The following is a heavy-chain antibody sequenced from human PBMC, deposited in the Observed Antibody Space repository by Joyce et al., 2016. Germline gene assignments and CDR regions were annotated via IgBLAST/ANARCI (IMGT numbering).Heavy chain of an antibody. D-gene: IGHD3-16*01. CDR1: GYSFTSYW. Sequence: EVQLVQSGGEVKKPGESLKISCKGVGYSFTSYWLGWVRQMPGKGLELVGSIKPEDSDTRYRPSFQGQVTISVDRSIKTAHLRWGSLRASDTAIYYCARSAVRGTLSPFFDYWGQGSLVTVSS. J-gene: IGHJ4*02. CDR3: ARSAVRGTLSPFFDY. CDR2: IKPEDSDT. V-gene: IGHV5-51*01.